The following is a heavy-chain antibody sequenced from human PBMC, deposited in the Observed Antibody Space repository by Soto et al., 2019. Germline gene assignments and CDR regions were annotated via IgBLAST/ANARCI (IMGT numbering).Heavy chain of an antibody. D-gene: IGHD1-26*01. CDR3: ARGHSGSYLGWFDP. Sequence: PSETLSLTCTVSGGSFSSGGYYWSWIRQHPGKGLEWIGYIYYSGSPHYNPSLRSRVIISVDTSKNQFSLKLSSVTAADTAVYYCARGHSGSYLGWFDPWGQGTLVTVPQ. CDR1: GGSFSSGGYY. J-gene: IGHJ5*02. CDR2: IYYSGSP. V-gene: IGHV4-31*03.